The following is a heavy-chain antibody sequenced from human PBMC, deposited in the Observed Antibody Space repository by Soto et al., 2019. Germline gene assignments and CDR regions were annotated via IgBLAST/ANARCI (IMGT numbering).Heavy chain of an antibody. CDR2: IYYSGST. V-gene: IGHV4-59*01. Sequence: PSETLSLTCTVSGGSINDFYWSWIRQPPGKGLEWIGYIYYSGSTDYNPSLKGRVTISVDTSKNQFSLKLRSVTAADTAVYYCARVGGVEARTFAYWGQGTMVTVSS. J-gene: IGHJ4*02. CDR1: GGSINDFY. D-gene: IGHD6-6*01. CDR3: ARVGGVEARTFAY.